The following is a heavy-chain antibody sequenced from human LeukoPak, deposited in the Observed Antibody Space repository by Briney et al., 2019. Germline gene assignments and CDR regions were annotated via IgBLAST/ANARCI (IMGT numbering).Heavy chain of an antibody. CDR1: GGSISSTDW. CDR2: ISLSGVT. D-gene: IGHD5-12*01. Sequence: SGTLSLTCGVSGGSISSTDWWSWVRQPPGQGLEWIGEISLSGVTNYNPSLKSRVTISVDTSKNQFSLKLYSVTAADTAVYYCARRYSGYGNAFDIWGQGTMVTVSS. CDR3: ARRYSGYGNAFDI. J-gene: IGHJ3*02. V-gene: IGHV4-4*02.